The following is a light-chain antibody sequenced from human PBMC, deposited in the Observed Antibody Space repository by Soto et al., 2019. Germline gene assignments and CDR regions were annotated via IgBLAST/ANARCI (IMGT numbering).Light chain of an antibody. CDR1: QSLVYSDGKTY. J-gene: IGKJ4*01. Sequence: IVLTQTPLSLSVTPGQPASISCKSAQSLVYSDGKTYLYWYLQKPGQPPQPLIYGASNRFSGVPERFSGSGSGTDFTLTISRVEAEDVGVYFCVQSISRLTFGGGTKVDIK. CDR3: VQSISRLT. V-gene: IGKV2D-29*01. CDR2: GAS.